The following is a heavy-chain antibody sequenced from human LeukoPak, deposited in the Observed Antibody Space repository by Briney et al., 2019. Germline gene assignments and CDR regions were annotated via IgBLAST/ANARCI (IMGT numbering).Heavy chain of an antibody. J-gene: IGHJ6*03. D-gene: IGHD3-10*01. CDR1: GFTVSSNY. CDR3: VKFRGIQHYNYHMDV. CDR2: MYSDGST. V-gene: IGHV3-53*01. Sequence: GGSLRLSCAASGFTVSSNYMSWVRQAPGKGLEWVSVMYSDGSTYYTDSVKGRFTISRDNSKNTLSLQMNSLRAEDAAVYYCVKFRGIQHYNYHMDVWGKGTTVTVSS.